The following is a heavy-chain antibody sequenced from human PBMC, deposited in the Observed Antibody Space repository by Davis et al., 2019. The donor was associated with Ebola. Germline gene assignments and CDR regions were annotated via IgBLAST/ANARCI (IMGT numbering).Heavy chain of an antibody. CDR3: ARADYIWGSYRPKFDY. CDR2: IKDSGST. CDR1: GGSFSGYY. Sequence: SETLSLTCAVYGGSFSGYYWTWVRQPPGKGLEWIGEIKDSGSTNYNPSLKSRVTISVDTSKNQFSLKLSSVTAADTAVYYCARADYIWGSYRPKFDYWGQGTLVTVSS. D-gene: IGHD3-16*02. V-gene: IGHV4-34*01. J-gene: IGHJ4*02.